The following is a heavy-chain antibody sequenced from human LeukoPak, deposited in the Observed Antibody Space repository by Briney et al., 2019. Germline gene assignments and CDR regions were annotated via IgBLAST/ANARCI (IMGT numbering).Heavy chain of an antibody. CDR3: ARRDYDFDYSYGMDV. CDR2: INHSGST. CDR1: GGSFSGYY. D-gene: IGHD3-3*01. J-gene: IGHJ6*02. Sequence: SETLSLTCAVYGGSFSGYYWSWIRQPPGKGLEWIGEINHSGSTNYNPSLKSRVTISVDTSKNQFSLKLSSVTAADTAVYYCARRDYDFDYSYGMDVWGQGTTVTVSS. V-gene: IGHV4-34*01.